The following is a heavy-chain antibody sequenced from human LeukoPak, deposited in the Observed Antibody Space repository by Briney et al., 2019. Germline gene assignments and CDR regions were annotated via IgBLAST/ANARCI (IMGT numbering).Heavy chain of an antibody. CDR3: AIEGTVAGTLGSLED. J-gene: IGHJ4*02. D-gene: IGHD6-19*01. Sequence: SQTLSLTCTVSGGSISSGGYYWSWIRQPPGKGLEWIGYIYHSGSTYYNPSLKSRVTISVDRSKNQFSLKLSSVTAADTAVYYCAIEGTVAGTLGSLEDWGQGTLVTVSS. CDR2: IYHSGST. CDR1: GGSISSGGYY. V-gene: IGHV4-30-2*01.